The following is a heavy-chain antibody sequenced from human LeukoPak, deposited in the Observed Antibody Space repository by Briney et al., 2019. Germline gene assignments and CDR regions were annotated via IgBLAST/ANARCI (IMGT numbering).Heavy chain of an antibody. CDR1: GYTCTGYY. CDR3: ARAEPLWFGEFDY. V-gene: IGHV1-2*02. D-gene: IGHD3-10*01. Sequence: ASVKVSCKASGYTCTGYYMHWVRQAPGQGLEWMGWINPNSGGTNYAQKFQGRVTMTRDTSISTAYMELSRLGSDDTAVYYCARAEPLWFGEFDYWGQGTLVTVSS. CDR2: INPNSGGT. J-gene: IGHJ4*02.